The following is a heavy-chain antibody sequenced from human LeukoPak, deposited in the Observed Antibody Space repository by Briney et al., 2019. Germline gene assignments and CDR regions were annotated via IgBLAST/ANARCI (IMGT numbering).Heavy chain of an antibody. CDR3: ASRPGYDSSGYLDY. CDR1: GGSISSLY. D-gene: IGHD3-22*01. J-gene: IGHJ4*02. CDR2: IYYSGST. Sequence: KPSETLSLTCTVSGGSISSLYWSWVRQPPGEGLEWIGYIYYSGSTNSNPSIKSRVTISVETSKNQFSLKLSSVTAADTAVYYCASRPGYDSSGYLDYWGQGTLVTVSS. V-gene: IGHV4-59*01.